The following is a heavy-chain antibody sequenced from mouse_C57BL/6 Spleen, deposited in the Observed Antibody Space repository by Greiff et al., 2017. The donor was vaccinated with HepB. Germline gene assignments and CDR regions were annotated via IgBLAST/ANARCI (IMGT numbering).Heavy chain of an antibody. J-gene: IGHJ4*01. CDR1: GYTFTSYG. V-gene: IGHV1-81*01. CDR3: ARRGQAGKSAMDY. Sequence: VQLQQSGAELARPGASVKLSCKASGYTFTSYGISWVKQSTGQGLEWIGELYPRSGNTYYNETFKGKATLTADKSSSTAYMELRSLTSEDSAVYFWARRGQAGKSAMDYWGQGTSVTVAS. CDR2: LYPRSGNT. D-gene: IGHD3-2*02.